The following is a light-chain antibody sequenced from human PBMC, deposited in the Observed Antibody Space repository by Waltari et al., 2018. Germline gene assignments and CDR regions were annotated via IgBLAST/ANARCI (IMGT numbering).Light chain of an antibody. CDR1: QRVKTT. CDR3: QQYHKWPPGG. J-gene: IGKJ4*01. Sequence: VVMQSPATLSVSPGKTVTLSCRASQRVKTTLAWYPQKPGQAPRLPIFAASTRAPGIPSRFGGSGSGTEFTLTITSLQFEDVGVYFCQQYHKWPPGGFGGGTKVEIE. CDR2: AAS. V-gene: IGKV3-15*01.